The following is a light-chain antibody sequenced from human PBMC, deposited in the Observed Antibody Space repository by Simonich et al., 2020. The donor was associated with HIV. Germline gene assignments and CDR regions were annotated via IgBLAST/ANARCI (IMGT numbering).Light chain of an antibody. CDR1: QSIRSY. CDR3: QQSYSTPYT. J-gene: IGKJ2*01. V-gene: IGKV1-39*01. Sequence: DIQMTQSPSSLPASVGDRVTITCRASQSIRSYLNWYQQKPGKAPKLLIYTASSLQSGVPSRFSGSGSGTDFTLTISSLQPEDFATYYCQQSYSTPYTFGQGTKLEIK. CDR2: TAS.